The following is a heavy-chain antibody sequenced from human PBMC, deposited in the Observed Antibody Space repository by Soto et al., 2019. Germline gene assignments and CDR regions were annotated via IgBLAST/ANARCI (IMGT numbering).Heavy chain of an antibody. Sequence: ASVKVSCKASGYTFTDYYMEWVRQAPGQGLEWMGWINLNSGDTNFAQQFQGRVTMTRDTSITTAYMDLTRLASDDTAVYYCARARPPFNWFDRWGQGTLVTVST. CDR2: INLNSGDT. V-gene: IGHV1-2*02. CDR1: GYTFTDYY. D-gene: IGHD6-6*01. J-gene: IGHJ5*02. CDR3: ARARPPFNWFDR.